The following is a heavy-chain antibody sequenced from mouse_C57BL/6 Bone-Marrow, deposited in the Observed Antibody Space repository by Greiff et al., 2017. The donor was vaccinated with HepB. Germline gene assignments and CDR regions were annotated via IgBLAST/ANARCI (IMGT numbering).Heavy chain of an antibody. CDR3: ARNYY. J-gene: IGHJ1*03. Sequence: QVQLKESGAELVMPGASVKLSCKASGYTFTSYWMHWVKQRPGQGLEWIGEIDPSDSYTNYNQKFKGKSTLTVDKSSSTAYMQLSSLTSEDSAVYYCARNYYWGTGTTVTVSS. CDR2: IDPSDSYT. V-gene: IGHV1-69*01. D-gene: IGHD1-1*01. CDR1: GYTFTSYW.